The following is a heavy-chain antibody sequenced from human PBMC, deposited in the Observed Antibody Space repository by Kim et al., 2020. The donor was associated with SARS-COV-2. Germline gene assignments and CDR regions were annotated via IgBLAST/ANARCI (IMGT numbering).Heavy chain of an antibody. CDR1: GGSFSGYY. D-gene: IGHD2-8*02. V-gene: IGHV4-34*01. CDR3: ARDKSRGGGVVGY. CDR2: INHSGST. J-gene: IGHJ4*02. Sequence: SETLSLTCAVYGGSFSGYYWSWIRQPPGKGLEWIGEINHSGSTNYNPSLKSRVTISVDTSKNQFSLKLSSVTAADTAVYYCARDKSRGGGVVGYWGQGTLVTVSS.